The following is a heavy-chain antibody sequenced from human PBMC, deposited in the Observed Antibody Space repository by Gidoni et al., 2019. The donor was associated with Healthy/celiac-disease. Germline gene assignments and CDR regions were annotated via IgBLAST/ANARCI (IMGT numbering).Heavy chain of an antibody. J-gene: IGHJ2*01. CDR3: ARRLTVAATPGWYFDL. D-gene: IGHD2-15*01. V-gene: IGHV4-39*01. CDR1: GGSIRSRSYY. Sequence: QLQLQESGPGLVKPSETLSLTCTVSGGSIRSRSYYWGWIRQPPGKGLEWIGSIYYSGSTYYNPSLKSRVTISVDTSKNQFSLKLSSVTAADTAVYYCARRLTVAATPGWYFDLWGRGTLVTVSS. CDR2: IYYSGST.